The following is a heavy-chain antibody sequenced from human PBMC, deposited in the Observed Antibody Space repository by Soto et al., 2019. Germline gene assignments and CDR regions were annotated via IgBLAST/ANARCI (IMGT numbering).Heavy chain of an antibody. D-gene: IGHD3-16*02. Sequence: ASVKVSCKASGYTFTSYYMHWVRQAPGQGLEWMGIINAGNGNTDYAQKFQGRVTITRDTSASTAYMDLSSLRSEDTAVYYCARDPLYYDYIWGSYRDANWFDPWGQGTLVTVSS. CDR2: INAGNGNT. CDR1: GYTFTSYY. V-gene: IGHV1-3*01. CDR3: ARDPLYYDYIWGSYRDANWFDP. J-gene: IGHJ5*02.